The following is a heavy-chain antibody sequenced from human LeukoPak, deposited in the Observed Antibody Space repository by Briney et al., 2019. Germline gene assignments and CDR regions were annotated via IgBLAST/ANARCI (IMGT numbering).Heavy chain of an antibody. V-gene: IGHV3-23*01. CDR2: ISGGGGST. D-gene: IGHD3-3*01. CDR3: ARPYDFWSGYHDY. J-gene: IGHJ4*02. CDR1: GLTFSSYG. Sequence: PGGCLRLSCAASGLTFSSYGFSWVRQASGMGLEWVSAISGGGGSTYYSDSVRGRFTISRDNSKNTLYLQMNSLRAEDTAVYYCARPYDFWSGYHDYWGQGTLVTVSS.